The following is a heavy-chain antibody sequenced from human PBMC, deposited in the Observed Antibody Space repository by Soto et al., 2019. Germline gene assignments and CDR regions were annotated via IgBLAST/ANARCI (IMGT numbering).Heavy chain of an antibody. J-gene: IGHJ6*02. D-gene: IGHD6-19*01. V-gene: IGHV3-7*01. CDR3: ARDADASGWYHYGMDV. CDR2: IKQDGSEK. Sequence: PGGSLRLSCAASGFTLSPYWMNWVRQASGKGLEWVANIKQDGSEKYYVDSVKGRFIISRDNAKNSLYLQLNSLRAEDTAVYFCARDADASGWYHYGMDVWGQGTLVTVSS. CDR1: GFTLSPYW.